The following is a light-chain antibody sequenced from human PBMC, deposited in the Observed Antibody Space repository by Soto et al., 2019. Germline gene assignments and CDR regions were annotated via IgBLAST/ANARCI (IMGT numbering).Light chain of an antibody. J-gene: IGLJ1*01. CDR1: NSGRKS. CDR3: QVWDSSSDHYV. Sequence: SYELTQPPSVSVAPGQTARITCGGNNSGRKSVHWYQQKPGQAPVLVVYDDTDRPSGIPERFSGSNSGNTAALTTSRVEAGDEADYYCQVWDSSSDHYVFGTGTKLTVL. V-gene: IGLV3-21*02. CDR2: DDT.